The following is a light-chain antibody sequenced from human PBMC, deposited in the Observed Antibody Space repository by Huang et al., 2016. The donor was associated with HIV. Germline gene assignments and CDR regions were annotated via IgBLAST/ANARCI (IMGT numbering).Light chain of an antibody. CDR1: QGISSY. V-gene: IGKV1-9*01. Sequence: IQFTQSPSSLSASVGDRVTITCRASQGISSYLAWYQQKPGKAPKLLISAASTLQSGVPSRFSGSGSGTDFTLTISSLQPEDFATYYCQQLNSYPYTFGQGTKLEIK. CDR3: QQLNSYPYT. CDR2: AAS. J-gene: IGKJ2*01.